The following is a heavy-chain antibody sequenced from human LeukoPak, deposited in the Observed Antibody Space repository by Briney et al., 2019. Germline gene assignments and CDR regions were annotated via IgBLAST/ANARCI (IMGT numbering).Heavy chain of an antibody. CDR3: ARAGSDGDFWSGYLDH. J-gene: IGHJ4*02. CDR1: GGSISSGGYY. V-gene: IGHV4-31*03. CDR2: IYYSGST. Sequence: SQTLSLTCTVSGGSISSGGYYWSWIRQHPGKGLEWIGYIYYSGSTYYNPSLKSRVTISVDTSKNQFSLKLSSVTAADTAVYYCARAGSDGDFWSGYLDHWGQGTLVTVSS. D-gene: IGHD3-3*01.